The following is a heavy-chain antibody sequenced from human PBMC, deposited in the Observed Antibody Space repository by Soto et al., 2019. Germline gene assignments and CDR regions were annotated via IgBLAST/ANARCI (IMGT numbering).Heavy chain of an antibody. J-gene: IGHJ3*02. V-gene: IGHV3-30*18. CDR3: AKDYEGIDI. D-gene: IGHD3-16*01. CDR1: GFTFSSYG. CDR2: ISYDGSNK. Sequence: GSLRRSCAASGFTFSSYGMHWVRQAPGKGLEWVAVISYDGSNKYYADSVKGRFTISRDNSKNTLYLQMNSLRAEDTAVYYCAKDYEGIDIWGQGTMVTVSS.